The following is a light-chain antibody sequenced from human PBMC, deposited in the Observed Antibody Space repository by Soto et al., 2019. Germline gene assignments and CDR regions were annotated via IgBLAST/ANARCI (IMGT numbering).Light chain of an antibody. J-gene: IGLJ1*01. Sequence: ALTQPASVSESPGQSITISCTGTSSDVGSYKFVSWYQHHPGKAPKLMIYEGNKRPSGVSDRFSGSKSGNTASLTISGLQADDEADYYCCSYAGSTNVFGTGTKLTVL. CDR3: CSYAGSTNV. CDR1: SSDVGSYKF. CDR2: EGN. V-gene: IGLV2-23*03.